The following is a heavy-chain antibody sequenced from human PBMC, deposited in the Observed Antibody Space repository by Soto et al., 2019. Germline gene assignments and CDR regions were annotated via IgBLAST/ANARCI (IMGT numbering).Heavy chain of an antibody. Sequence: ASVKVSCKASGYTFTGYCMHWMRQAPGQGLQWMGWINPNSGGTSYAQKIQVWVTMTRDTSISTAYMELRSLRSDDTAVYYCARDHRYDILTGYLPYYYYYGMDVWGQGTTVTVSS. V-gene: IGHV1-2*04. CDR1: GYTFTGYC. D-gene: IGHD3-9*01. J-gene: IGHJ6*02. CDR3: ARDHRYDILTGYLPYYYYYGMDV. CDR2: INPNSGGT.